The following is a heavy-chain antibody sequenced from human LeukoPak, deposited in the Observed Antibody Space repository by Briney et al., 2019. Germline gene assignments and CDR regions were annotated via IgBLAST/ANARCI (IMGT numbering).Heavy chain of an antibody. CDR1: GYTFTSYG. J-gene: IGHJ4*02. CDR3: ARGAGDY. V-gene: IGHV1-18*01. CDR2: ISAYNGDT. D-gene: IGHD6-19*01. Sequence: ASVKVSCKASGYTFTSYGFSWVRQAPGQGLEWMGWISAYNGDTSYAQKFQGRVTMTTDTSTSTVYMELSSLRSEDTAVYFCARGAGDYWGQGTLVTVSS.